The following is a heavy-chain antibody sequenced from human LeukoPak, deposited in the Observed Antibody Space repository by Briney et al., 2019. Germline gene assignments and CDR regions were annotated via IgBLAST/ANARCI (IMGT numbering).Heavy chain of an antibody. D-gene: IGHD5-12*01. CDR3: AREKYSGDDSPPFDY. V-gene: IGHV3-48*02. CDR2: ISSSSSTI. J-gene: IGHJ4*02. Sequence: PGGSLRPSCAASGFTFSSYSMNWVRQAPGKGLGWVSYISSSSSTIYYADSVKGRFTNSRDNAKNSLYLQMNSLRDEDTAVYYCAREKYSGDDSPPFDYWGQGTLVTVSS. CDR1: GFTFSSYS.